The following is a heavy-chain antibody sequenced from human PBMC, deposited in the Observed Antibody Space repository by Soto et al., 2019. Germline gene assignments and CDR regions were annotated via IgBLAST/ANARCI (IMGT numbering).Heavy chain of an antibody. Sequence: ASVKVSFKASGYTLTSYDINWGRQATGQGLEWMGCMNPKSGNTGYAQKFQGRVTMTRNTSISTAYMELSSLRSEDTAVYDCARGGAYYDFWSGALYYYGMDVWGQGTTVTVSS. J-gene: IGHJ6*02. CDR1: GYTLTSYD. D-gene: IGHD3-3*01. V-gene: IGHV1-8*01. CDR2: MNPKSGNT. CDR3: ARGGAYYDFWSGALYYYGMDV.